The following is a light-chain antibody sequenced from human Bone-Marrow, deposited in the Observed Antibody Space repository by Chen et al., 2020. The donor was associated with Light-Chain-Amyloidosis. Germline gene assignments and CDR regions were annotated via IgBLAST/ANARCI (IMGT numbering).Light chain of an antibody. CDR2: RNS. J-gene: IGLJ1*01. CDR3: AAWDGSLSGYV. V-gene: IGLV1-47*01. CDR1: SSNLGINY. Sequence: QSVLTQPPSASGTPGQRLTLPCSGASSNLGINYVYWYQHVPGAAPNLLIHRNSQRPSGVPDRFSASKSGTSAFLAISGLRSEDEADYYCAAWDGSLSGYVFGTGTKVIVL.